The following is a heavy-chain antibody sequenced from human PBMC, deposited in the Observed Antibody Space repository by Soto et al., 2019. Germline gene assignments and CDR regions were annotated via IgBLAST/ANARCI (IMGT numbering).Heavy chain of an antibody. D-gene: IGHD2-15*01. J-gene: IGHJ4*02. CDR3: ANHKAPLPLDIVVVVAAPLDY. V-gene: IGHV3-23*01. CDR2: ISGSGGST. Sequence: PGGSLKLSCAASGFTFSSYAMSWVSQATGKGLEWVSAISGSGGSTYYADSVKGRFTISRDNSKNTLYLQMNSLRAEDTAVYYCANHKAPLPLDIVVVVAAPLDYWGQGTLVTVSS. CDR1: GFTFSSYA.